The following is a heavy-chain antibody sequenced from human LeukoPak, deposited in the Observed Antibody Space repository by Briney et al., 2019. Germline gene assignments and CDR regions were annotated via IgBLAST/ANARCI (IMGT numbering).Heavy chain of an antibody. CDR1: GFTFSSYA. CDR2: ISDSGGST. D-gene: IGHD6-13*01. Sequence: PGGSLRLSCAASGFTFSSYATSWVRQAPGKGLEWVSGISDSGGSTYYADSVKGRFTISRDNSKNTLYLQMNSLRAEDTAVYYCAVGEQLVGFDYWGQGTLVTVSS. CDR3: AVGEQLVGFDY. V-gene: IGHV3-23*01. J-gene: IGHJ4*02.